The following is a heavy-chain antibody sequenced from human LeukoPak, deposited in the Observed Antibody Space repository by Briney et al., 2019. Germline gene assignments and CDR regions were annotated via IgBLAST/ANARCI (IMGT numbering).Heavy chain of an antibody. CDR2: IYSGGST. J-gene: IGHJ4*02. D-gene: IGHD3-22*01. V-gene: IGHV3-66*01. CDR3: ARDSRGYYYYDSSGYLFDY. CDR1: GFTVSSNY. Sequence: GGSLRLSCAASGFTVSSNYMSWVRQAPGKGLEWVSVIYSGGSTYYADSVKGRFTISRNNAKNSLYLQMNSLRAEDTAVYYCARDSRGYYYYDSSGYLFDYWGQGTLVTVSS.